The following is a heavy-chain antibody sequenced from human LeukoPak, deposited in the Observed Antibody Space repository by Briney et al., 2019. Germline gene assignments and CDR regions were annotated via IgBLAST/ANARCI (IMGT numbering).Heavy chain of an antibody. Sequence: PGGSLRLSCATSGFTFSSYSMNWVRQAPGKGLEWVSYITSTSATIYYADSVKGRFTISRDNAKNSLHLQMNSLRAEDTAVYYCARDRPLRFLEWLLSYWGQGTLVTVSS. D-gene: IGHD3-3*01. CDR1: GFTFSSYS. CDR3: ARDRPLRFLEWLLSY. CDR2: ITSTSATI. V-gene: IGHV3-48*01. J-gene: IGHJ4*02.